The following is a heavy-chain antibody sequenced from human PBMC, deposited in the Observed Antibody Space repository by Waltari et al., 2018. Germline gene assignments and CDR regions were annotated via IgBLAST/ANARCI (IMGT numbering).Heavy chain of an antibody. CDR2: MYPGDSDT. Sequence: EVQLVQSGAEVNKPGESLKISCKGSGYTFTSYWIAWVRQMPGKGLEWMGSMYPGDSDTKYSPSFQGQVTISADKSINTAYLQWSSLKASDTAIYYCARRDPGGFFFDFWGQGTLVTVSS. CDR1: GYTFTSYW. CDR3: ARRDPGGFFFDF. V-gene: IGHV5-51*01. J-gene: IGHJ4*02. D-gene: IGHD3-3*01.